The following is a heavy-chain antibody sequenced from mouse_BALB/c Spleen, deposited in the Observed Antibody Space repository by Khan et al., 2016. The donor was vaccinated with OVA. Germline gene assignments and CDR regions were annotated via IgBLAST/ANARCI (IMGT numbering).Heavy chain of an antibody. Sequence: EVELVESGPGLVKPSQSLSLTCTVTGYSITSDYAWNWIRQFPGNKLEWMGYIKYSGSTSSNPSLKSRISITRDTSKNQFFLQLNSVTTEDTATYYCARSGTISTVVVTDFDFWGQGTTLTVSS. CDR3: ARSGTISTVVVTDFDF. V-gene: IGHV3-2*02. CDR2: IKYSGST. CDR1: GYSITSDYA. J-gene: IGHJ2*01. D-gene: IGHD1-1*01.